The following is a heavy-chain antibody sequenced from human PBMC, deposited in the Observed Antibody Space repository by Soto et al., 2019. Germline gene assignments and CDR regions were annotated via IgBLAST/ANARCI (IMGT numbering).Heavy chain of an antibody. J-gene: IGHJ6*02. V-gene: IGHV1-46*01. CDR2: INPSGGST. D-gene: IGHD3-10*01. CDR1: GYTFTSYY. Sequence: GASVKVSCKASGYTFTSYYMHWVRQAPGQGLEWMGIINPSGGSTSYAQKFQGRVTMTRDTSTSTVYMELSSLRSEDTAVYYCARYGSGSDYYYYGMDVWGQGTTVTVSS. CDR3: ARYGSGSDYYYYGMDV.